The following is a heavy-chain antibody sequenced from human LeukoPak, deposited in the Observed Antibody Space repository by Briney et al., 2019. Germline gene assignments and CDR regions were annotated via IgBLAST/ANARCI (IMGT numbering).Heavy chain of an antibody. J-gene: IGHJ6*02. D-gene: IGHD2-2*01. CDR1: GYTFTAYG. Sequence: ASVKVSCKASGYTFTAYGISWVRQAPGQGLEWMGWISAYNGNTNYAQKLQGRVTMTTDTSTSTAYMELRSLRSDDTAVYYCGTCSTSCSSYYYYGMDVWGQGTTVTASS. V-gene: IGHV1-18*01. CDR2: ISAYNGNT. CDR3: GTCSTSCSSYYYYGMDV.